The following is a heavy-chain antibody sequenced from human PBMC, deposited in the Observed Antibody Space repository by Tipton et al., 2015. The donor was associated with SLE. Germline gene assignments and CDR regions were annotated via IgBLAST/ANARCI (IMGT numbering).Heavy chain of an antibody. V-gene: IGHV3-9*01. Sequence: SLRLSCAASGFSFNDHAMHWVRQAPGKGLEWISVISWDTDMSHYAASVRGRFTVSRDNAKNSLYLQLNNLRPEDTALYFCAKDWEWRGYDAFDFWGQGTMVVVSS. D-gene: IGHD3-3*01. J-gene: IGHJ3*01. CDR1: GFSFNDHA. CDR3: AKDWEWRGYDAFDF. CDR2: ISWDTDMS.